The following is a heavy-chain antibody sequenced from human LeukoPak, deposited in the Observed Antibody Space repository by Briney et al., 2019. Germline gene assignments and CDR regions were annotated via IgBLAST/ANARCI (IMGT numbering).Heavy chain of an antibody. V-gene: IGHV3-23*01. CDR1: GFTFSSYG. J-gene: IGHJ4*02. CDR2: ISGSGGST. Sequence: PGGSLRLSCAASGFTFSSYGMHWVRQAPGKGLEWVSAISGSGGSTYYADSVKGRFTISRDNSKNTLYLQMNSLRAEDTAVYYCAKEPNYGPKPFGYFDYWGQGTLVTVSS. CDR3: AKEPNYGPKPFGYFDY. D-gene: IGHD4-17*01.